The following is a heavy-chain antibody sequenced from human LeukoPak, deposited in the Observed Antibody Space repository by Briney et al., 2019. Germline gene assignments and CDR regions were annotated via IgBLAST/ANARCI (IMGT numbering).Heavy chain of an antibody. CDR2: IYHSGST. Sequence: SSETLSLTCAVSGCSISSGGYSWSWMRQPPGKGLEWIGYIYHSGSTYYNPSLKSRVTISVDRSKNQFSLKLSSVTAADTAAYYCARTRMVMATMLPDAFDIWGQGTMVTVSS. V-gene: IGHV4-30-2*01. CDR1: GCSISSGGYS. D-gene: IGHD5-24*01. J-gene: IGHJ3*02. CDR3: ARTRMVMATMLPDAFDI.